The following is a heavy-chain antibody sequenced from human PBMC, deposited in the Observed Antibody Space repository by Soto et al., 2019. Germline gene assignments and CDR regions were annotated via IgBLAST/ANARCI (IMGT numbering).Heavy chain of an antibody. Sequence: GGSLRLSCAATGFTFSNHWMSWVRQAPGKGLEWVANIKQGGSEKYYVDSVKGRFTISRDKAKNTRYLQMSSLRVEDTAVYFCATSGDCSGPNCYAGFDYWGQGSLVTVSS. J-gene: IGHJ4*02. CDR2: IKQGGSEK. D-gene: IGHD2-2*01. CDR1: GFTFSNHW. CDR3: ATSGDCSGPNCYAGFDY. V-gene: IGHV3-7*05.